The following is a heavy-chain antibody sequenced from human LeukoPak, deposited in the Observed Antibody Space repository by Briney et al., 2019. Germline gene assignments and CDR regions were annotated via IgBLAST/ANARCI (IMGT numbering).Heavy chain of an antibody. Sequence: SETLSLTCSASGGSISSSGYYWNWIRQPPGKGLEWVGSIYYSGTTYYDSSLKSRVTISEDTSKNRFSLMLTSVTAADTAVYYYYYIDVWGEGTTVIVSS. J-gene: IGHJ6*03. CDR1: GGSISSSGYY. CDR2: IYYSGTT. CDR3: YYIDV. V-gene: IGHV4-39*01.